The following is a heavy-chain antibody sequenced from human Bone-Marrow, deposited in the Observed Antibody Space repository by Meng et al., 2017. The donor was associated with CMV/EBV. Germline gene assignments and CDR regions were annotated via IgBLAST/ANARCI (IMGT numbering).Heavy chain of an antibody. CDR3: TAVTTAGDV. CDR2: IRSKAYGGTT. D-gene: IGHD4-11*01. Sequence: GGSLRLSCKTSGFNFGEYVMNWVRQAPGKGLEWVSFIRSKAYGGTTKYAASVKGRFTMSRDDSKSIAYLQMNSLKTEDTAVYYCTAVTTAGDVWGRGTIVTVSS. V-gene: IGHV3-49*04. J-gene: IGHJ6*02. CDR1: GFNFGEYV.